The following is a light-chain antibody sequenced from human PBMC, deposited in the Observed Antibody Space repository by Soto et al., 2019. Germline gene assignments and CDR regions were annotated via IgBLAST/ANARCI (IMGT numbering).Light chain of an antibody. Sequence: QSALTQPRSVSGSPGQSVTISCTGTSSDVGRYSFVSWYQQHPGKAPKLIIYDVYKRPSGVPDRFSGSKSGNTASLTISGLKVEDEADYYCCSSGGSPTYVFGTGTKLTVL. CDR1: SSDVGRYSF. J-gene: IGLJ1*01. CDR3: CSSGGSPTYV. CDR2: DVY. V-gene: IGLV2-11*01.